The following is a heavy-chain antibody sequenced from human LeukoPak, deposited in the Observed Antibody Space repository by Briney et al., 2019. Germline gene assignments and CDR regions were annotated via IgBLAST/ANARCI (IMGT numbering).Heavy chain of an antibody. V-gene: IGHV4-59*01. D-gene: IGHD4-17*01. CDR1: GSSIRSYY. J-gene: IGHJ5*02. CDR3: AREGTVTTYFDP. CDR2: IYYSGST. Sequence: SETLSLTCTVSGSSIRSYYWSWIRQPPGKGLEWIAYIYYSGSTNYNPSLKSRVTISVDTSKNQFSLKLSSVTAADTAVYYCAREGTVTTYFDPWGQGTLVTVSS.